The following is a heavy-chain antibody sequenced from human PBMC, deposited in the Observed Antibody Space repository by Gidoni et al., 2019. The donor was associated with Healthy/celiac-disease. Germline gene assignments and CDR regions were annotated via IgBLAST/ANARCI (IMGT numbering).Heavy chain of an antibody. J-gene: IGHJ4*02. D-gene: IGHD1-26*01. CDR2: ISSSGSPR. V-gene: IGHV3-11*01. CDR3: ASFYSGSYSDLDS. CDR1: GFTFSDYY. Sequence: QVQLVESGGGLVKPGGTLRLSCAASGFTFSDYYMSWIRQAPGKGLGWFSYISSSGSPRYYADYVKGRFTITRDNAKNSLYLQMNSLRAEDTAVYYCASFYSGSYSDLDSWGQGTLVTVSS.